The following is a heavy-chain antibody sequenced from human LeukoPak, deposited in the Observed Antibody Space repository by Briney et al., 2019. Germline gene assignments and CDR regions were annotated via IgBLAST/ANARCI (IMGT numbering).Heavy chain of an antibody. CDR2: ISGDKGNT. CDR1: GYTFTSYG. J-gene: IGHJ4*02. V-gene: IGHV1-18*01. CDR3: ARDDYDSSTPYFFDY. Sequence: ASVKVSCKASGYTFTSYGINWVRQAPGQGLEWMGWISGDKGNTNYAQKFQGRVTVTTDTSTSTAYMELRSLRSDDTAVYYCARDDYDSSTPYFFDYWGQGTLVTVSS. D-gene: IGHD3-22*01.